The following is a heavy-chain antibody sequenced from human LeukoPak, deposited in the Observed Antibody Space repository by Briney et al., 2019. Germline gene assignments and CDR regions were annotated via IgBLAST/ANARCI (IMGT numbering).Heavy chain of an antibody. D-gene: IGHD3-10*01. V-gene: IGHV7-4-1*02. CDR1: GYTFTSYA. CDR3: ARVGFPTYYYYRDV. Sequence: ASVKVSCKASGYTFTSYAMNWVRQAPGQGLEWMGWININTGNPTYAQGFTGRFVFSLDTSVSTAYLQISSLKAEDTAMYYCARVGFPTYYYYRDVWGKGTTVTVSS. CDR2: ININTGNP. J-gene: IGHJ6*03.